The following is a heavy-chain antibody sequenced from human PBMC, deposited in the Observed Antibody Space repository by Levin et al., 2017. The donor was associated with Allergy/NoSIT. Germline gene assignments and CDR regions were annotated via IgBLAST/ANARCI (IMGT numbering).Heavy chain of an antibody. CDR1: GYTFTSYD. V-gene: IGHV1-8*01. J-gene: IGHJ6*02. D-gene: IGHD2-2*01. CDR2: MNPNSGNT. Sequence: GESLKISCKASGYTFTSYDINWVRQATGQGLEWMGWMNPNSGNTGYAQKFQGRVTMTRNTSISTAYMELSSLRSEDTAVYYCAKGFYCSSTSCHGYSSSPYYGMDVWGQGTTVTVSS. CDR3: AKGFYCSSTSCHGYSSSPYYGMDV.